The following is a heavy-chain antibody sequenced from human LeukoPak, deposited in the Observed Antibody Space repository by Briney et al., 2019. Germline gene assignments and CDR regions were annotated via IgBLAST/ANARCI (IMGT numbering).Heavy chain of an antibody. J-gene: IGHJ4*02. CDR2: IYYSGST. Sequence: SETLSLTCTVSGGSISSYYWSWIRQPPGKGLEWIGYIYYSGSTNYNPSLKGRVTISVDTSKNQFSLKLSSVTAADTAVYYCARLYCSSTSCLHFDYWGQGTLVTVSA. V-gene: IGHV4-59*08. CDR3: ARLYCSSTSCLHFDY. CDR1: GGSISSYY. D-gene: IGHD2-2*01.